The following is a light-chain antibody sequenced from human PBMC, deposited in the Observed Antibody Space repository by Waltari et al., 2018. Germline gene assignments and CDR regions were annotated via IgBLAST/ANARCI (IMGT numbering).Light chain of an antibody. CDR3: QQYNSYPWT. V-gene: IGKV1-5*03. CDR1: QSIGSW. J-gene: IGKJ1*01. Sequence: DIQMTKSPSTLATPVGDRGTITCRASQSIGSWLAWYQQKPGKAPKLLINEASSLESGVPSRFSGSGSGTEFTLTISSLQPDDFATYYCQQYNSYPWTFGQGTKVEIK. CDR2: EAS.